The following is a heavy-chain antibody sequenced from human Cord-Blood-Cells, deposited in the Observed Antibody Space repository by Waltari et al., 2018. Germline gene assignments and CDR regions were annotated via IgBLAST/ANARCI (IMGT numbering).Heavy chain of an antibody. Sequence: QVQLQESGPGLVKPSQTLSLTCTVSGGSISSGDYYWSWIRQPPGKGLEWIGYIYYSGSTFYNPSLKSGVTISVATSKNQFSLKLSSVTAADTAVYYCARDIATYSVWGYFDLWGRGTLVTVSS. D-gene: IGHD1-26*01. CDR1: GGSISSGDYY. CDR3: ARDIATYSVWGYFDL. V-gene: IGHV4-30-4*08. CDR2: IYYSGST. J-gene: IGHJ2*01.